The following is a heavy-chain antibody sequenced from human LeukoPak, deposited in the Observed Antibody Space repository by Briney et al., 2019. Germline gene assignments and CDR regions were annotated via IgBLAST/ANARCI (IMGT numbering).Heavy chain of an antibody. J-gene: IGHJ4*02. Sequence: GASVKVSWKASGYTFSSYDINWVRQATGQGLEWMGWMNPNSGNTGYAQRFQGRVTMTRSTSISTAYMELSSLTSDDTAVYYCARSFVGTRKRNDYWGQGTLVTVSS. CDR1: GYTFSSYD. CDR3: ARSFVGTRKRNDY. V-gene: IGHV1-8*01. D-gene: IGHD2-21*01. CDR2: MNPNSGNT.